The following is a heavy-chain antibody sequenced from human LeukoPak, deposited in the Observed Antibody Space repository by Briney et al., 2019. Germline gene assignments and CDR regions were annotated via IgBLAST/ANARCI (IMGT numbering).Heavy chain of an antibody. J-gene: IGHJ6*04. V-gene: IGHV4-61*02. Sequence: SETLSLTCTVSGDSIGIGGHYWGWIRQPAGKGLEWIGRFHSSGSTIYNPSLKSRGNILIDMPNNKLSLNLTSVTAADTAVYYCVREGFMSVDVWGSGTTVIVSS. D-gene: IGHD3-10*02. CDR3: VREGFMSVDV. CDR2: FHSSGST. CDR1: GDSIGIGGHY.